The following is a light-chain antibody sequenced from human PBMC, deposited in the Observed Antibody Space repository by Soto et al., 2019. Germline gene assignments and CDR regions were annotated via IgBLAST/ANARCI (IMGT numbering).Light chain of an antibody. CDR2: GAS. CDR1: QSISSN. Sequence: ELVMTQSPATLSVSPGERATLSCRASQSISSNLAWYQQKPGQAPRLLIYGASTRATGIPATFSGSGSGTEFTLTISSLQSEDFAVYYCQQYNNWPCTFGPGTKVDIK. J-gene: IGKJ3*01. V-gene: IGKV3-15*01. CDR3: QQYNNWPCT.